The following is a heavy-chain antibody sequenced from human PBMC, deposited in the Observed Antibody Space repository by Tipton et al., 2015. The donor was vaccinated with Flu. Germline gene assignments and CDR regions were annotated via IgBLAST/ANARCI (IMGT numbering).Heavy chain of an antibody. V-gene: IGHV4-59*08. CDR3: ARYARVLDP. CDR1: GASISSSY. J-gene: IGHJ5*02. CDR2: IYHSGDI. Sequence: TLSLTCTVSGASISSSYWSWVRQPPGKGLECIGYIYHSGDINYNPSLKSRVTISMDTSKNPFSQKLTSVTATDTAVYYCARYARVLDPWGQGTLVTVSS. D-gene: IGHD4/OR15-4a*01.